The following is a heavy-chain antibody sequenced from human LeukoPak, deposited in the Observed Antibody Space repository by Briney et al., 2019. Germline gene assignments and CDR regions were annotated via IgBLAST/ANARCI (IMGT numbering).Heavy chain of an antibody. Sequence: PSETLSLTCTVSGGSISSGSYYWSWIRQPAGKGLEWIGRIYTSGSTNYNPSLKSRVTISVDTSKNQFSLKPSSVTAADTAVYYCARVVGARYNWFDPWGQGTLVTVSS. CDR3: ARVVGARYNWFDP. CDR2: IYTSGST. D-gene: IGHD1-26*01. V-gene: IGHV4-61*02. CDR1: GGSISSGSYY. J-gene: IGHJ5*02.